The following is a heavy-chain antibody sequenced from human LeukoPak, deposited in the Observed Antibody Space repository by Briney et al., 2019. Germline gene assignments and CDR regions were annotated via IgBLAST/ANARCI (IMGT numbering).Heavy chain of an antibody. V-gene: IGHV1-8*01. CDR2: MNPNSGNT. CDR1: GYTFTSYD. Sequence: ASVKVSCKASGYTFTSYDINWVRQATGQGLEWMGWMNPNSGNTGYALKFQGRVTMTRNTSISTAYMELSSLRSEDTAVYYCARGNWNYVSGNWFDPWGQGTLVTVSS. J-gene: IGHJ5*02. D-gene: IGHD1-7*01. CDR3: ARGNWNYVSGNWFDP.